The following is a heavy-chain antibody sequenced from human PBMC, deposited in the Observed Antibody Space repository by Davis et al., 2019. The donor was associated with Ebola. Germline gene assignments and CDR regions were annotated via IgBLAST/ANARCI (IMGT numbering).Heavy chain of an antibody. Sequence: GGSLRLSCTASGFTFSAHYMDWVRQAPGKGPEWVGRGRNQAKSYTTEYAASVRGRFSISRDDSKNSLYLQMNSLKTEDTAVYYCTTTVTRGNYYYDMDVWGQGTTVTVSS. CDR1: GFTFSAHY. CDR2: GRNQAKSYTT. V-gene: IGHV3-72*01. J-gene: IGHJ6*02. D-gene: IGHD4-17*01. CDR3: TTTVTRGNYYYDMDV.